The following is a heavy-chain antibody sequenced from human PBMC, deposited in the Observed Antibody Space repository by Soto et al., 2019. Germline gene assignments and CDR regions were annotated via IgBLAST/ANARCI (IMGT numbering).Heavy chain of an antibody. V-gene: IGHV5-51*01. J-gene: IGHJ5*02. CDR1: GYSFTSYW. CDR3: ARTGIAAATGSSNGFDP. CDR2: IYPGDSDT. Sequence: GESLKISCKGSGYSFTSYWIGWVRQMPGKGLEWMGIIYPGDSDTRYSPSFQGQVAISADKSISTAYLQWSSLKASDTAMYYCARTGIAAATGSSNGFDPWXQGTLVTVSS. D-gene: IGHD6-13*01.